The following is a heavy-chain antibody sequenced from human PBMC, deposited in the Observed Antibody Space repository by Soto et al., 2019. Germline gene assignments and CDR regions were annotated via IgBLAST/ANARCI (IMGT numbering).Heavy chain of an antibody. V-gene: IGHV1-2*04. D-gene: IGHD3-3*01. CDR3: ARTYYDFWSGYYSENYFDY. Sequence: ASVKVSCKASGYTFTGYYMHWVRQAPGQGLEWMGWINPNSGGTNHAQKFQGWVTMTRDTSISTAYMELSRLRSDDTAVYYCARTYYDFWSGYYSENYFDYWGQGTLVTDSS. J-gene: IGHJ4*02. CDR1: GYTFTGYY. CDR2: INPNSGGT.